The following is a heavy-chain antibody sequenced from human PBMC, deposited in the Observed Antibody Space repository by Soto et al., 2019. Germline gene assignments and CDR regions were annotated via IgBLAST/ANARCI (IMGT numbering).Heavy chain of an antibody. CDR3: ARDRSKYQLPRGP. D-gene: IGHD2-2*01. J-gene: IGHJ5*02. Sequence: QLQLQESGPGLVKPSETLSLTCTVSGGSISSSSYYWGWIRQPPGKGLEWIGSIYTSGSTNYNPSLKSRVTMSVDTSKNQFSLKLSSVTAADTAVYYCARDRSKYQLPRGPWGQGTLVTVSS. CDR2: IYTSGST. V-gene: IGHV4-39*07. CDR1: GGSISSSSYY.